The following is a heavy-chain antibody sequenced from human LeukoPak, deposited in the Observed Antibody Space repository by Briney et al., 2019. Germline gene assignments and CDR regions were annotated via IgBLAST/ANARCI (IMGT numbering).Heavy chain of an antibody. V-gene: IGHV4-39*07. Sequence: PSETLSLTCTVSGGSISSSSYYWGWIRQPPGKGLEWIGNIYYSVSTYSNPSLKSRVTMSVDTSKNQFSLRLSSGAAADTAVYYCARGAVPGNYYYFMVVWGNGATVSVSS. CDR1: GGSISSSSYY. D-gene: IGHD3-10*01. J-gene: IGHJ6*03. CDR2: IYYSVST. CDR3: ARGAVPGNYYYFMVV.